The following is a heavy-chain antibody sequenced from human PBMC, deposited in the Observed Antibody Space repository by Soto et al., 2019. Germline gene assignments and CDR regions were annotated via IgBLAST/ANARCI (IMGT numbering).Heavy chain of an antibody. CDR3: ARDREVNYDFWSGYSSDY. V-gene: IGHV3-21*01. CDR2: ISSSSSYI. Sequence: EVQLVESGGGLVKPGGSLRLSCAASGFTFSSYSMNWVRQAPGKGLEWVSSISSSSSYIYYADSVKGRFTISRDNAKNSLYLQMNSLRAEDTAVYYCARDREVNYDFWSGYSSDYWGQGTLVTVSS. CDR1: GFTFSSYS. J-gene: IGHJ4*02. D-gene: IGHD3-3*01.